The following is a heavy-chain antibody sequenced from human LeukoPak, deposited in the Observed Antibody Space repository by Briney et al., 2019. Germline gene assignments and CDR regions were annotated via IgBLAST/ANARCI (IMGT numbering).Heavy chain of an antibody. D-gene: IGHD2-15*01. J-gene: IGHJ3*02. V-gene: IGHV1-18*01. CDR1: GYTFTTYG. CDR2: ISAYNGNT. CDR3: ARDRLVVVVAAIMGAFDI. Sequence: SVKVSCKASGYTFTTYGISCVRQAPRPRLEWMGWISAYNGNTNYAQKLHARVTMSPETSTSTAYMELRSLRSDDTAVYYCARDRLVVVVAAIMGAFDIWGQGTMVTVSS.